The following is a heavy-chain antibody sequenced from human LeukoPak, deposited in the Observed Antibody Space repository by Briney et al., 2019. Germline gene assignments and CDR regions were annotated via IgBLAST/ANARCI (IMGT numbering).Heavy chain of an antibody. Sequence: GGSLRLSCAASGFTFSSYSMNWVRQAPGKGLEWVSSISSSSSYIYYADSVKGRFTISRDNAQNSLYLQMNSLRAEDTAVYYCANFKPPAPDALDIWGQGTLITVSS. CDR2: ISSSSSYI. CDR1: GFTFSSYS. D-gene: IGHD1-14*01. CDR3: ANFKPPAPDALDI. V-gene: IGHV3-21*01. J-gene: IGHJ3*02.